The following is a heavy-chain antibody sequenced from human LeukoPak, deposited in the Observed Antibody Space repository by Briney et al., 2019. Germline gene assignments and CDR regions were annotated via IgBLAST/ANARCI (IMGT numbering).Heavy chain of an antibody. CDR3: ARDRQCSSTSCYPQWFDP. CDR2: ISAYNGNT. J-gene: IGHJ5*02. Sequence: SVKVSCKASGYTVTSYGISWVRQAPGQRLEWMGWISAYNGNTNYAQKLQGRVTMTTDTSTSTAYMELRSLRSDDTAVYYCARDRQCSSTSCYPQWFDPWGQGTLVTVSS. V-gene: IGHV1-18*01. CDR1: GYTVTSYG. D-gene: IGHD2-2*01.